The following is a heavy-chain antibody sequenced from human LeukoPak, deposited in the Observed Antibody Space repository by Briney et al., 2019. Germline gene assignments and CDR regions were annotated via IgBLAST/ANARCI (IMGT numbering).Heavy chain of an antibody. CDR2: ISGSGGST. J-gene: IGHJ5*02. D-gene: IGHD3-22*01. CDR3: AREGVNYYDSSGYYAVS. CDR1: GFTFSSYA. Sequence: PGGSLRLSCAASGFTFSSYAMSWVRQAPGKGLEWVSAISGSGGSTYYADSVKGRFTISRDSSQNTLYLQMNSLRAEDTAVYYCAREGVNYYDSSGYYAVSWGQGTLVTVSS. V-gene: IGHV3-23*01.